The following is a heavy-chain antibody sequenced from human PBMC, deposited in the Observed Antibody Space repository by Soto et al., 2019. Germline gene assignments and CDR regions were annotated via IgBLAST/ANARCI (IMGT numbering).Heavy chain of an antibody. CDR2: SRTKVHSYST. J-gene: IGHJ4*02. Sequence: EVQLVESGGGLVQPAGSLRLSCPVSGFTFSDHYMDWVLQTPGEGLAWVGRSRTKVHSYSTQYAASVKGRFTISRDDSKNSLYLQMNSLTPDETAVYYCVRGKNSFDFWGQGTLVTVSS. CDR3: VRGKNSFDF. CDR1: GFTFSDHY. V-gene: IGHV3-72*01.